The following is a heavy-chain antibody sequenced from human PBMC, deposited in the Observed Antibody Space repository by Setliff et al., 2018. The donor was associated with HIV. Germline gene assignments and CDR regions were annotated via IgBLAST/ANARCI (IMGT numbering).Heavy chain of an antibody. Sequence: SETLSLTCTVSGGSISSSSYYWGWIRQPPGKGLEWIGNIYYSGSTYYNPALKSRLTISKDTSKNHFSLQLSSVTAADTAVYYCARDNYDSRGYFFGYWGQGTLVTVSS. CDR1: GGSISSSSYY. CDR2: IYYSGST. V-gene: IGHV4-39*02. D-gene: IGHD3-22*01. J-gene: IGHJ4*02. CDR3: ARDNYDSRGYFFGY.